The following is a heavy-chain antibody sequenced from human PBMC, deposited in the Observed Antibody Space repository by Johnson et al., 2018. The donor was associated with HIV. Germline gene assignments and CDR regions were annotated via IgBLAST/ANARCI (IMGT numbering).Heavy chain of an antibody. D-gene: IGHD3-10*01. J-gene: IGHJ3*02. V-gene: IGHV3-30-3*01. CDR1: GFTFSSYP. CDR2: ISYDGSNK. Sequence: QVQLVESGGGVVQPGRSLRLSCAASGFTFSSYPMHWVRQAPGKGLEWVTLISYDGSNKYYADSVKGRFTISRDNSKNTLYLQMNSLRAEDTAVYYCARAFPMVRYDAFDIWGQGTMVTVSS. CDR3: ARAFPMVRYDAFDI.